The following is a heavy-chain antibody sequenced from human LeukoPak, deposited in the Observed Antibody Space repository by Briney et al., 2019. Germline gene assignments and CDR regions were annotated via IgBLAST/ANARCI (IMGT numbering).Heavy chain of an antibody. CDR3: ARGGELLNY. J-gene: IGHJ4*02. D-gene: IGHD1-7*01. Sequence: SQTLSLTCTVSGGSVSSGDYYWTWIRQPAGKGLEWIGRIYTSGSTSYSPSLKSRVTISLDTSKNQFSLRLSSVTAADTAVYYCARGGELLNYLGQGTLVTVSS. V-gene: IGHV4-61*02. CDR2: IYTSGST. CDR1: GGSVSSGDYY.